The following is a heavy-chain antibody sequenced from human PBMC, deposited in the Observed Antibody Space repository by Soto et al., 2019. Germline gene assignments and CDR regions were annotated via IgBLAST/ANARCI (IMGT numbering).Heavy chain of an antibody. V-gene: IGHV3-23*01. CDR3: AKEGIRYFVLPAFDN. J-gene: IGHJ4*02. D-gene: IGHD3-9*01. Sequence: PGGSLRLSCAASGFTFSSYAMSWVRQAPGKGLEWVSAISGSGGSTYYADSVKGRFTISRDNSKNTLYLQMNSLRAEDTAVYYCAKEGIRYFVLPAFDNWGQGTLVTVAS. CDR1: GFTFSSYA. CDR2: ISGSGGST.